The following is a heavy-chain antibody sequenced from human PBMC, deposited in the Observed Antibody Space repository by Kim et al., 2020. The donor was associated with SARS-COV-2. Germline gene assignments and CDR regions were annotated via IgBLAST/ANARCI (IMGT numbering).Heavy chain of an antibody. V-gene: IGHV3-48*03. CDR3: ARESDVAGNDY. D-gene: IGHD6-19*01. CDR1: GFTFSSYE. Sequence: GGSLRLSCAASGFTFSSYEMYWVRQAPGKGLGWVSYISSSGSTIHYADSVKGRFTISRDNAKNSLYLQMNSLRAEDTAVYYCARESDVAGNDYWGQGSLVTVSS. J-gene: IGHJ4*02. CDR2: ISSSGSTI.